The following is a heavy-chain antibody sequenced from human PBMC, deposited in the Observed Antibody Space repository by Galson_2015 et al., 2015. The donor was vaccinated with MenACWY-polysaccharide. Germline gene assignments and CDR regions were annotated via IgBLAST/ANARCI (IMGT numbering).Heavy chain of an antibody. J-gene: IGHJ2*01. CDR2: IHASGST. V-gene: IGHV4-4*07. D-gene: IGHD1-1*01. CDR3: ARRSLDNWYFDL. CDR1: HGFTTSYY. Sequence: ETLSLTCTVSHGFTTSYYWSWIRQPAGKALEWIGRIHASGSTTQSPSFGSRVTMSVDMSKQQISLRLASVTAADTAVYYCARRSLDNWYFDLWGRGTLVTVSS.